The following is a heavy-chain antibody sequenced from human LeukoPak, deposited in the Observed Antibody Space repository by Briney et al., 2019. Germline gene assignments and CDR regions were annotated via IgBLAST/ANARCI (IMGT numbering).Heavy chain of an antibody. CDR2: ISFDGSSK. Sequence: GGSLRLSCAASGFTFSAYGMHWVRQAPGKGLEWVAVISFDGSSKDYAESVRGRFTVSRDNSKNTLYLQMNSLRVEDTAVYYCAKAADQYYYSYFYYMDVWGKGTTVTVSS. V-gene: IGHV3-30*18. J-gene: IGHJ6*03. D-gene: IGHD2-2*01. CDR1: GFTFSAYG. CDR3: AKAADQYYYSYFYYMDV.